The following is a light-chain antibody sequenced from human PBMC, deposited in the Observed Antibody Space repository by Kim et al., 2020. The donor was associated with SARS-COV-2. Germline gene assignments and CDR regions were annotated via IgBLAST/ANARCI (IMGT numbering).Light chain of an antibody. CDR1: ELGHRY. CDR2: QDI. V-gene: IGLV3-1*01. CDR3: QAWDTSVV. J-gene: IGLJ2*01. Sequence: SYELTQPPSLSVSSGQTATISCSGDELGHRYTSWYQQKPGQSPVLVIYQDIKRPSGIPERFSGSNSGNTATLTISGTQTMDEADYYCQAWDTSVVFGGGTQLTVL.